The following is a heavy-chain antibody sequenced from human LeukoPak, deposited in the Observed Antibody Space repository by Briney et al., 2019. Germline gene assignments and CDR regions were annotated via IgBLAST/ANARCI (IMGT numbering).Heavy chain of an antibody. CDR1: GFTSDIYA. J-gene: IGHJ4*02. Sequence: QSGGSLRLSCEVSGFTSDIYAVSWVRQAPGKGLEWVSAFSGGGDSFYADSVKGRFTISRDSSKRILYLQMNSVRAEDTAIYYCGKEVERHFDLKYWGQGTLVTVSS. V-gene: IGHV3-23*01. CDR3: GKEVERHFDLKY. CDR2: FSGGGDS.